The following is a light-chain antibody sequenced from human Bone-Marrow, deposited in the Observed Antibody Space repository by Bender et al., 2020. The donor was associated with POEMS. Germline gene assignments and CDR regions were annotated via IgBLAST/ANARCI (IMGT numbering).Light chain of an antibody. CDR3: CSYAGSTTFLV. J-gene: IGLJ2*01. CDR1: NDNMGDYNY. CDR2: DVG. V-gene: IGLV2-23*02. Sequence: QSALTQPPSASGSPGQSVTISCIGNNDNMGDYNYVSWYQHHPGKAPELIIYDVGKRPSGISNRFSGSKSGNTASLTISGLQAEDEADYYCCSYAGSTTFLVFGGGTKLTVL.